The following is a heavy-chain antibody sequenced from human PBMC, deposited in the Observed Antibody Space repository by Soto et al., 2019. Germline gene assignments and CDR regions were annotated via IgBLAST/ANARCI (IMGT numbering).Heavy chain of an antibody. D-gene: IGHD2-21*01. J-gene: IGHJ4*02. CDR2: ISSSSSTI. CDR3: ARTSYSLAKHFDY. CDR1: GFTFSSYS. V-gene: IGHV3-48*01. Sequence: EVQLVESGGGWVQPGGSLRLSCAASGFTFSSYSMNWVRQAPGKGLEWVSYISSSSSTIYYADSVKGRFTISRDNAKNSLYLQMNSLRAEDTAVYYCARTSYSLAKHFDYWGQGTLVTVSS.